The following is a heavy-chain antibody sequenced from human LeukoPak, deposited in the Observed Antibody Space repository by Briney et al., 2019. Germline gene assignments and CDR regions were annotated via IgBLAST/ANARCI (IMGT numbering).Heavy chain of an antibody. Sequence: GGSLRLSCAASGFTFSNYGMHWVRQAPGKGLEWVAIISYDGSNKYYADSVKGRFTISRDNSMNTLYLQMKSLRAEDTAVYYCARVAPIYSSSLYYLDYWGQGTLVTVSS. CDR1: GFTFSNYG. CDR3: ARVAPIYSSSLYYLDY. V-gene: IGHV3-30*03. J-gene: IGHJ4*02. CDR2: ISYDGSNK. D-gene: IGHD6-13*01.